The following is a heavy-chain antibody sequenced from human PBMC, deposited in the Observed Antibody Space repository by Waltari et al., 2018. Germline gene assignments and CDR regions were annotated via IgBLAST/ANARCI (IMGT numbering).Heavy chain of an antibody. CDR1: GYTLTELS. CDR2: FDPEDGEI. J-gene: IGHJ4*02. CDR3: ATMRLAYCGGDCYSV. Sequence: QVQLVQSGAEVKKPGASVKVSCQVSGYTLTELSMHWVRQAPGKGLDWMGGFDPEDGEIIYGQKFQGRVTMTEDTSTDTAYMELSSLRSEDTAVYYCATMRLAYCGGDCYSVWGQGTLVTVSS. V-gene: IGHV1-24*01. D-gene: IGHD2-21*01.